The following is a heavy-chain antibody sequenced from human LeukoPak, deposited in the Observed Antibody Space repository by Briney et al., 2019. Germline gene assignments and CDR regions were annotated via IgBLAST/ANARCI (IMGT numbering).Heavy chain of an antibody. CDR2: FDPEDGET. J-gene: IGHJ5*02. Sequence: ASVKVSCKVSGYTLTELSMHWVRQAPGKGLEWMGGFDPEDGETIYAQKFQGRVTMTEDTSTDTAYMELSSLRSDDTAMYYCARGHRVMGATRWFDPWGQGTRVTVSS. D-gene: IGHD1-26*01. CDR3: ARGHRVMGATRWFDP. V-gene: IGHV1-24*01. CDR1: GYTLTELS.